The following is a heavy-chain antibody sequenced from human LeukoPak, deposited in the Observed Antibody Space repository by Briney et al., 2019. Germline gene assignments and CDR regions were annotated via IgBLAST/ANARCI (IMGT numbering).Heavy chain of an antibody. V-gene: IGHV4-59*01. J-gene: IGHJ3*02. Sequence: PSETLSLTCTVSGASISSYFSTWIWQSPGKGLEWIGYISNIGTTNYNPSLKSRVTISGDTSKNQFSLKLSSVTAADTAVYYCTRDRSALDTWGQGTMVTVSS. CDR3: TRDRSALDT. CDR2: ISNIGTT. CDR1: GASISSYF.